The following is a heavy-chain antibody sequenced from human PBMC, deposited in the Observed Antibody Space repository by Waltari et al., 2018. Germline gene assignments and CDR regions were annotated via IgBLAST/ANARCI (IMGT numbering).Heavy chain of an antibody. CDR3: ARCEDYGSGMGY. J-gene: IGHJ4*02. Sequence: QLQLQESGPGLVKPSETLSLTCTVSGGSISSSSYYWGWIRQPPGKGLEWIGSIYYSGRTYYNPSLKSRVTISVDTSKNQFSLKLSSVTAADTAVYYCARCEDYGSGMGYWGQGTLVTVSS. D-gene: IGHD3-10*01. V-gene: IGHV4-39*07. CDR2: IYYSGRT. CDR1: GGSISSSSYY.